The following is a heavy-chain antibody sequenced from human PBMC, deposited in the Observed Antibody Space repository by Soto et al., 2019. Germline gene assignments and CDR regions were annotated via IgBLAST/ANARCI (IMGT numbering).Heavy chain of an antibody. CDR1: GFTFSSYS. J-gene: IGHJ5*02. CDR3: ARHPERIAQIGWFDP. CDR2: ISSSSSTI. V-gene: IGHV3-48*01. Sequence: PGGSLRLSYAASGFTFSSYSMNWVRQAPGKGLEWVSYISSSSSTIYYADSVKGRFTISRDNAKNSLNMQMNSLRAEDTAVYYCARHPERIAQIGWFDPWGQGTLVTVSS. D-gene: IGHD6-13*01.